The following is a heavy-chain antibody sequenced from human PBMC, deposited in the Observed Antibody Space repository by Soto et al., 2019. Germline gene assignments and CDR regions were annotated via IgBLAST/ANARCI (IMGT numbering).Heavy chain of an antibody. CDR1: GGTFSRHA. Sequence: QVQLVQSGAEVRKPGSSVKVSCKASGGTFSRHAISWVRQAPGQGLEWMGGIIPIFGTANHAQKFQGRVTIIADESTRTGDMELSSLRSEDTAMYYCARGWGYDSNDYYYAYWGQGTLVIVSS. CDR2: IIPIFGTA. D-gene: IGHD3-22*01. J-gene: IGHJ4*02. V-gene: IGHV1-69*01. CDR3: ARGWGYDSNDYYYAY.